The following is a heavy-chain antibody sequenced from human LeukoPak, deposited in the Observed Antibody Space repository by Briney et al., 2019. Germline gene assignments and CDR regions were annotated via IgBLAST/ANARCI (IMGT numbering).Heavy chain of an antibody. V-gene: IGHV3-20*04. J-gene: IGHJ5*02. CDR2: INWNGGST. Sequence: PGGSLGLSCAASGFTFDDYGMSWVRQAPGKGLEWVSGINWNGGSTGYADSVKGRFTISRDNAKNSLYLQMNSLRAEDTALYYCARSLGYSARFDPWGQGTLVTVSS. CDR3: ARSLGYSARFDP. CDR1: GFTFDDYG. D-gene: IGHD2-15*01.